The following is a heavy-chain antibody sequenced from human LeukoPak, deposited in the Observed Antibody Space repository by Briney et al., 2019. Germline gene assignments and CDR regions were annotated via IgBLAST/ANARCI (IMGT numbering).Heavy chain of an antibody. V-gene: IGHV3-23*01. Sequence: PGGSLRLSCAASGFTFSSYAMSWVRQAPGKGLEWVSAISGSGSTIYYADSVKGRFTISRDNAKNSLYLQMNSLRAEDTAVYYCARVGFGSWGQGTLVTISS. CDR3: ARVGFGS. J-gene: IGHJ5*02. CDR2: ISGSGSTI. CDR1: GFTFSSYA. D-gene: IGHD3-10*01.